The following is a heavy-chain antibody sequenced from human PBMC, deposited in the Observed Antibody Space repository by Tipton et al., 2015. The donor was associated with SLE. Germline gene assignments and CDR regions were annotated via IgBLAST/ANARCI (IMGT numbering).Heavy chain of an antibody. CDR1: GGSISSGGYY. CDR3: AREGIAVAGTPQAEFGY. Sequence: TLSLTCTVSGGSISSGGYYWSWIRQLPGKGLEWIGYIYYSGSTYYNPSLKSRVTISVDTSKNQFSLKLSSVTAADTAVYYCAREGIAVAGTPQAEFGYWGQVTLVTVSS. CDR2: IYYSGST. D-gene: IGHD6-19*01. J-gene: IGHJ4*02. V-gene: IGHV4-31*03.